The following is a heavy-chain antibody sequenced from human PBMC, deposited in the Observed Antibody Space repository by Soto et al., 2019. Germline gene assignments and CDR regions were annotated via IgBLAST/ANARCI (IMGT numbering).Heavy chain of an antibody. J-gene: IGHJ4*02. D-gene: IGHD1-26*01. CDR3: AKRGSGSYYID. V-gene: IGHV3-23*01. Sequence: EVQLLESGGGLVQPGGSLRLSCAASGFTFSSYAMNWVRQAPGKGLEWVSVISGSGGSTYYADSVKGRFTISRDNSKNTLYLQMNILRAEDTAVYYCAKRGSGSYYIDWGQGTLVIVSS. CDR1: GFTFSSYA. CDR2: ISGSGGST.